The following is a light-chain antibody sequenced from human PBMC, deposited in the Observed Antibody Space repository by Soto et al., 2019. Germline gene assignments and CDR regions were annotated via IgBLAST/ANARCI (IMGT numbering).Light chain of an antibody. V-gene: IGKV3-20*01. CDR1: QSVSSSY. J-gene: IGKJ4*01. Sequence: EIVLTQSPGTLSLSPGERATLSCRGSQSVSSSYLAWYQQNPGQAPRLLIYGASSRATGIPDRFSGSGSGTDFTLTISRLEPEDFAVYFCQQYDSSPLTFGGGTKVEIK. CDR3: QQYDSSPLT. CDR2: GAS.